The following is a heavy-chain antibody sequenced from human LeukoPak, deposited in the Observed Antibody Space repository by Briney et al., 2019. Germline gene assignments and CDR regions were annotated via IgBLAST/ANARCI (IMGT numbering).Heavy chain of an antibody. V-gene: IGHV1-46*03. CDR3: ARAAYQLPHQY. J-gene: IGHJ4*02. CDR2: INPSGGST. CDR1: GGTFSSYA. D-gene: IGHD2-2*01. Sequence: GASVKVSCKASGGTFSSYAISWVRQAPGQGLEWMGIINPSGGSTSYAQKFQGRVTMTRDTSTSTVYMELSGLRSEDTAVYYCARAAYQLPHQYWGQGTLVTVSS.